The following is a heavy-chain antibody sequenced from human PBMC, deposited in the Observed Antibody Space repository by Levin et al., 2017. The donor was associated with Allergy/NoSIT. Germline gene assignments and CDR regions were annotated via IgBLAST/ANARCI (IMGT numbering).Heavy chain of an antibody. CDR3: ATAVGNSRFDY. J-gene: IGHJ4*02. CDR2: IYPGDSDI. CDR1: GYNFTIYW. Sequence: PGGSLRLSCKGSGYNFTIYWLGWVRQMPGKGLEWMGFIYPGDSDITYSPSFQGQVTISVDKSISTAYLQWSSLKAPDTALYYCATAVGNSRFDYWGQGTQVTVSS. D-gene: IGHD4-23*01. V-gene: IGHV5-51*01.